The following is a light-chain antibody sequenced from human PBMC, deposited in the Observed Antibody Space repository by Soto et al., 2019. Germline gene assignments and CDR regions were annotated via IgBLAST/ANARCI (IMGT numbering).Light chain of an antibody. CDR2: DAS. Sequence: DIQMTQSPSSLSASVGDRVTITCRASQGISNYLAWYQQKPGKAPKLLIYDASSLQSGVPSRFGGSGSGTDFTLTITSLLPDDCATYYCQHYSLYSPWTFGQGTKVEI. V-gene: IGKV1-16*01. CDR3: QHYSLYSPWT. CDR1: QGISNY. J-gene: IGKJ1*01.